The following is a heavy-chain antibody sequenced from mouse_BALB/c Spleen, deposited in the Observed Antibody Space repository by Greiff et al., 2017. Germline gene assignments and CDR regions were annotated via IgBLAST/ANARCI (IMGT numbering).Heavy chain of an antibody. J-gene: IGHJ3*01. D-gene: IGHD2-10*01. V-gene: IGHV1-69*02. CDR3: ARNPTMSFAY. CDR2: IDPSDSYT. CDR1: GYTFTSYW. Sequence: QVHVKQPGAELVKPGASVKLSCKASGYTFTSYWMHWVKQRPGQGLEWIGEIDPSDSYTNYNQKFKGKATLTVDKSSSTAYMQLSSLTSEDSAVYYCARNPTMSFAYWGQGTLVTVSA.